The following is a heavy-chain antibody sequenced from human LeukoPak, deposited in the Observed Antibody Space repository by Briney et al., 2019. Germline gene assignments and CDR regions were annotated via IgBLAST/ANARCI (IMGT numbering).Heavy chain of an antibody. Sequence: GESMQISCKGSGYSFTSYWISWVRQMPGKGLEWMGRIDPSDSYTNYSPSFQGHVTISADKSISTAYLQWSSLKASDTAMYYCARPSSGWYVLDYWGQGTQVAVSS. CDR1: GYSFTSYW. V-gene: IGHV5-10-1*01. CDR2: IDPSDSYT. J-gene: IGHJ4*02. CDR3: ARPSSGWYVLDY. D-gene: IGHD6-19*01.